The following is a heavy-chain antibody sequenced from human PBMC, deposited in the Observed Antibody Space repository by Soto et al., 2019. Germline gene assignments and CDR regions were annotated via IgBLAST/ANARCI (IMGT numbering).Heavy chain of an antibody. D-gene: IGHD5-18*01. J-gene: IGHJ4*02. V-gene: IGHV5-51*01. CDR3: ASPRGYSYGYGYFDY. CDR1: GYSFTSYW. CDR2: IYPGDSDT. Sequence: GESLKISCKGSGYSFTSYWIGWVRQMPGKGLEWMGIIYPGDSDTRYSPSFQGQVTISADKSISTAYLQWSSLKASDTAMYYCASPRGYSYGYGYFDYWGQGTLVTVSS.